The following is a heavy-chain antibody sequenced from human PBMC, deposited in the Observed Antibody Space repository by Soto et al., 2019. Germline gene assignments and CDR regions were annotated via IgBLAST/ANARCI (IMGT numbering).Heavy chain of an antibody. V-gene: IGHV4-39*01. D-gene: IGHD6-6*01. CDR3: ARPSSSSGAFDI. CDR1: GGSISSSSYY. CDR2: IYYSGST. Sequence: SETLSLTCTVSGGSISSSSYYWGGIGQPPGKGLEWIGSIYYSGSTYYNPSLKSRVTISVDTSKNQFSLKLSSVTAADTAVYYCARPSSSSGAFDIWGQGTMVTVSS. J-gene: IGHJ3*02.